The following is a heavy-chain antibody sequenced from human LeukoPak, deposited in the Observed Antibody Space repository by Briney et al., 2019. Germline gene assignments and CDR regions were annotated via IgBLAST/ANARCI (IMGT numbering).Heavy chain of an antibody. V-gene: IGHV4-39*01. CDR2: IYYSGNT. Sequence: SETLSLTCTVSGGSISSSSYYWGWIRQPPGKGLEWIGSIYYSGNTYYNPSLKSRVTISVDTSKNLFSLKLSSVTAADTAVYYCARQHYDYVWGSYRDLYYFGYWGQGTLVTVSS. J-gene: IGHJ4*02. D-gene: IGHD3-16*02. CDR1: GGSISSSSYY. CDR3: ARQHYDYVWGSYRDLYYFGY.